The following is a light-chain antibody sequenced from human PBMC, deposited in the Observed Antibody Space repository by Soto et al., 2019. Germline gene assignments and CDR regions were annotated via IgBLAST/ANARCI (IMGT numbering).Light chain of an antibody. CDR3: SSYAWSNKFV. CDR1: SSDIGAYIY. J-gene: IGLJ1*01. CDR2: EVS. V-gene: IGLV2-8*01. Sequence: QSVLTQPPSASGSPGQSVTISCTGTSSDIGAYIYVSWYQQHPGKAPKLMISEVSRRPSGVPERFSGSKSGNTASLTVSGLQADDEAHYYCSSYAWSNKFVFGSGPKVTVL.